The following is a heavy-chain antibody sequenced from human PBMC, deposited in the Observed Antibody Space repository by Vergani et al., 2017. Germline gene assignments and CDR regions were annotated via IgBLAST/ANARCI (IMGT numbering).Heavy chain of an antibody. Sequence: QVQLVQSGAEVKKPGSSVKVSCKASGGTFSSYAISWVRQAPGQGLEWMGRIIPIFGTANYAQKFKGRVTITADESTSTAYMELSSLRSEDTAVYYCAGDLGPHIVVVTGNYGMDVWGEGTTVTVSS. CDR3: AGDLGPHIVVVTGNYGMDV. J-gene: IGHJ6*04. CDR2: IIPIFGTA. CDR1: GGTFSSYA. V-gene: IGHV1-69*13. D-gene: IGHD2-21*02.